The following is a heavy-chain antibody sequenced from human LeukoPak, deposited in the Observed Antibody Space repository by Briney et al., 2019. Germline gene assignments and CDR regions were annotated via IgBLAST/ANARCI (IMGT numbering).Heavy chain of an antibody. Sequence: PSETLSLTCAVYGGSFSGYYWSWIRQPPGKGLEWIGEINHSGSTNYNPSLKSRVTISVDTSKNQFSLKLSSVTAADTAVYYCARSRGWPSDWGQGTLVTVSS. CDR3: ARSRGWPSD. D-gene: IGHD6-19*01. CDR2: INHSGST. CDR1: GGSFSGYY. V-gene: IGHV4-34*01. J-gene: IGHJ4*02.